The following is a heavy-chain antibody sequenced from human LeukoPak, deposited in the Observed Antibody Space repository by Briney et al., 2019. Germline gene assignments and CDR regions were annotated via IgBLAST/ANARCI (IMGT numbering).Heavy chain of an antibody. D-gene: IGHD4-17*01. CDR1: GGSISSGGYS. Sequence: PSESLSLTCAVSGGSISSGGYSWSWIRQPPGKGLEWIGYIYHSGSTYYNPSLKSRVTISVDRSKNQFSLKLSSVTAADTAVYYCARETTVAAFDIWGQGTMVTVSS. J-gene: IGHJ3*02. CDR2: IYHSGST. V-gene: IGHV4-30-2*01. CDR3: ARETTVAAFDI.